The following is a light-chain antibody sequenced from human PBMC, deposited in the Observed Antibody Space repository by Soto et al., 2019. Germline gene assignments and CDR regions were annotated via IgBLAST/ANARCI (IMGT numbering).Light chain of an antibody. V-gene: IGLV2-14*03. CDR3: TSWTTSTTMI. Sequence: QSALTQPASVSGSPGQSITISCTGTSSDIGAYNYVSWYQQHPGKAPKLMIYDVNIRPSGVSNRFSGSKSGNTASLTISGLQAEDEADYYCTSWTTSTTMIFGGGTKPTVL. J-gene: IGLJ2*01. CDR2: DVN. CDR1: SSDIGAYNY.